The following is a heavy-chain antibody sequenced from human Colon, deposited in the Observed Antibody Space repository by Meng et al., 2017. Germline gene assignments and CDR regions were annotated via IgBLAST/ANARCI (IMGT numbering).Heavy chain of an antibody. J-gene: IGHJ4*02. CDR3: GRDQGRELINH. CDR2: VYHRGDT. CDR1: GGSISSDIW. V-gene: IGHV4-4*02. D-gene: IGHD1-7*01. Sequence: QVHLQESGPGRVKLSKTLSLPLTVYGGSISSDIWWSWVRQPPGKGLEWIGEVYHRGDTNYNPSLKSRVDISVDKSKNQFYLSLFSVTAADTAVYYCGRDQGRELINHWGQGTLVTVSS.